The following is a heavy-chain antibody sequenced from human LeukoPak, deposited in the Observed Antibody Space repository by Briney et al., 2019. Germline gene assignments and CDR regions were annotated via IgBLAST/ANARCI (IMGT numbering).Heavy chain of an antibody. D-gene: IGHD6-13*01. CDR2: IYSGGST. CDR3: ARPPPGYSSRWADGRLD. J-gene: IGHJ4*02. Sequence: GGSLRLSCAASGFTVSSNYMSWVRQAPGKGLEWVSVIYSGGSTYYADSVKGRFTISRDNSKNTLYLQMNSLRAEDTAVYYCARPPPGYSSRWADGRLDWGQGTLVTVSS. V-gene: IGHV3-53*01. CDR1: GFTVSSNY.